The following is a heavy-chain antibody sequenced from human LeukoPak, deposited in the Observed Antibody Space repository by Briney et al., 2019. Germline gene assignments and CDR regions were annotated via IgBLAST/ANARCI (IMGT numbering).Heavy chain of an antibody. CDR2: IKQDGSEK. J-gene: IGHJ4*02. D-gene: IGHD3-16*01. CDR1: GFTFSSYW. Sequence: GGSLRLSCAASGFTFSSYWMSWVRQAPGKGLEWVANIKQDGSEKYYVDSVKGRFTISRDNAKNSLYLQMNSLRAEDTAVYYCARARGRLGDRRGEATLDYWGQGTLVTVSS. CDR3: ARARGRLGDRRGEATLDY. V-gene: IGHV3-7*01.